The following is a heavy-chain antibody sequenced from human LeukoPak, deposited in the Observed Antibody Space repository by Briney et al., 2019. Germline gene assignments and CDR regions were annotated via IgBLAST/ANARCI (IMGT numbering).Heavy chain of an antibody. D-gene: IGHD3-22*01. CDR2: INHSGSN. J-gene: IGHJ6*03. Sequence: KPSETLSLTCAVYGGSFSGYYWSWIRQPPGKGLEWIGEINHSGSNNYNPSLKSRVTISVDTSKNQFSLKLSSVTAADTAVYYCASLAGYDSSGYRRVYYYYYMDVWGKGTTVTVSS. CDR3: ASLAGYDSSGYRRVYYYYYMDV. CDR1: GGSFSGYY. V-gene: IGHV4-34*01.